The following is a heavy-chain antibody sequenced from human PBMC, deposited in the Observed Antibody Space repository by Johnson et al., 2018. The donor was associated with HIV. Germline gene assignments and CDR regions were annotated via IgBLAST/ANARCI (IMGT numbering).Heavy chain of an antibody. J-gene: IGHJ3*02. V-gene: IGHV3-74*01. Sequence: VQLVESGGGLVQPGGSLRLSCAASGLIFSRSWIHWVRQAPGKGLVWVSRTNSDGSTTNYADSVQGRFTISRDKAKNTVHLQMNRLSAADTAVYYCAREWGVMTGGGVIPRDALEIWGQGTMVTVSS. CDR2: TNSDGSTT. CDR3: AREWGVMTGGGVIPRDALEI. CDR1: GLIFSRSW. D-gene: IGHD3-16*01.